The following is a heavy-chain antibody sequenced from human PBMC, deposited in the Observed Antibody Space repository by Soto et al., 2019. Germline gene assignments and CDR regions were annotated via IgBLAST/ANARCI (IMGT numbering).Heavy chain of an antibody. CDR3: AKTEPGGRCSGICYPDY. CDR1: GGSISNYY. D-gene: IGHD2-15*01. V-gene: IGHV4-59*03. CDR2: IFYSGST. Sequence: PSETLSLTCTVSGGSISNYYWSWIRQPPGRGLEWIGHIFYSGSTNYNPALKSRVTISVDTSKSQFSLKLSSVTAEDTAVYYCAKTEPGGRCSGICYPDYWGQGTLVTVSS. J-gene: IGHJ4*02.